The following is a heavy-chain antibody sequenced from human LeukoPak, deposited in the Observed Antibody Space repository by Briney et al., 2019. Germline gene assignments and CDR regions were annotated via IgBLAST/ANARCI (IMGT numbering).Heavy chain of an antibody. CDR3: AREREPGGSYYYYMDV. CDR2: IYTSGST. V-gene: IGHV4-39*07. CDR1: GGSINSSSYY. Sequence: SETLSLTCTVSGGSINSSSYYWGWIRQPPGKGLEWIGRIYTSGSTNYNPSLKSRVTISVDTSKNQFSLKLSSVTAADTALYYCAREREPGGSYYYYMDVWGKGTTVTVSS. D-gene: IGHD1-26*01. J-gene: IGHJ6*03.